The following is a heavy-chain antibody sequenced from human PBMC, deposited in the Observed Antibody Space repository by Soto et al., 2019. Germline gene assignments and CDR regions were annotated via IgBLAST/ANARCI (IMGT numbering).Heavy chain of an antibody. Sequence: GGSLRLSCAASGFTFSSYSMNWVRQAPGKGLEWVSSISSSSSYIYYADSVKGRFTISRDDAKNSLYLQMNSLRAEDTAVYYCARDVSGWSSFFDYWGQGTLVTVSS. CDR1: GFTFSSYS. D-gene: IGHD6-19*01. CDR2: ISSSSSYI. CDR3: ARDVSGWSSFFDY. J-gene: IGHJ4*02. V-gene: IGHV3-21*01.